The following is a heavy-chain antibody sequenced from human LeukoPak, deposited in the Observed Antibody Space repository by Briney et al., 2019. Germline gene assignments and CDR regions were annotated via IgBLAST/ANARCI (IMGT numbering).Heavy chain of an antibody. CDR1: GFTFSSYG. Sequence: GGSLRLSCAASGFTFSSYGMHWVRQAPGKGLEWVAFIRYDGSNKYYADSVKGRFTISRDNSKNTLYLQMNSLRAEDTAVYYCAKSLGATVTLYYFDYWGQGTLVTVSS. CDR3: AKSLGATVTLYYFDY. D-gene: IGHD4-11*01. V-gene: IGHV3-30*02. J-gene: IGHJ4*02. CDR2: IRYDGSNK.